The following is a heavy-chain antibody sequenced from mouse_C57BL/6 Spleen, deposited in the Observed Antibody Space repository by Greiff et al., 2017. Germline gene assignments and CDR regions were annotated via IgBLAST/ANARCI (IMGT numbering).Heavy chain of an antibody. V-gene: IGHV1-55*01. Sequence: QVQLQQPGAELVKPGASVKMSCKASGYTFTSYWITWVKQRPGQGLEWIGDIYPGSGSTNYNEKFKSKATLTVDTSSSTAYMQLSSLTSEDSAVYYCARKGLYYSNLDYWGQGTTLTVSS. J-gene: IGHJ2*01. D-gene: IGHD2-5*01. CDR1: GYTFTSYW. CDR2: IYPGSGST. CDR3: ARKGLYYSNLDY.